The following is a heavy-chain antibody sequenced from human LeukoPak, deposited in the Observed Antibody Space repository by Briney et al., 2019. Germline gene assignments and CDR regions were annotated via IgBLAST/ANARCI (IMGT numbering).Heavy chain of an antibody. CDR1: GDPFPSYG. Sequence: ASVKVSCKVSGDPFPSYGFSWVRQAPGQGLEWVGWVSTYNGNTNYGQKFQDRVTMTTETSTNTAYMELWSLRSDDTAVYFCASGLGAYVDWGQGTLITVSS. CDR3: ASGLGAYVD. V-gene: IGHV1-18*01. D-gene: IGHD3-16*01. J-gene: IGHJ4*02. CDR2: VSTYNGNT.